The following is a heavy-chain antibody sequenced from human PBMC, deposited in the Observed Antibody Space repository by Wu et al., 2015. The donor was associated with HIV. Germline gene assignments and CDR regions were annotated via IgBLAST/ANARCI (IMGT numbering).Heavy chain of an antibody. CDR3: ARGPAVAAADLDL. D-gene: IGHD6-25*01. J-gene: IGHJ5*02. CDR1: GYIFTGYY. V-gene: IGHV1-2*02. Sequence: QVHLLQSGAEVRKPGASVKISCKSSGYIFTGYYLHWVRRAPGQGLQWVGYIDPNTGATKYAQRFLDRVTMARDTSIRTAYMEVSRLGSDDTAVYFCARGPAVAAADLDLWGQGTLVIVSS. CDR2: IDPNTGAT.